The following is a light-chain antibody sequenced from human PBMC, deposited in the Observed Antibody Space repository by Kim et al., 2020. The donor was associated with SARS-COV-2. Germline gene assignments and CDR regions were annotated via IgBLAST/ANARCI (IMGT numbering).Light chain of an antibody. V-gene: IGLV2-14*03. CDR2: DVS. CDR1: SSDVGGYNY. CDR3: SSYTSSSTLGVYV. J-gene: IGLJ1*01. Sequence: ITHSCTGTSSDVGGYNYVSWYQQHPGKAPKLMIYDVSNRPSGVSNRFSGSKSGNTASLTISGLQAEDEADYYCSSYTSSSTLGVYVFGTGTKVTVL.